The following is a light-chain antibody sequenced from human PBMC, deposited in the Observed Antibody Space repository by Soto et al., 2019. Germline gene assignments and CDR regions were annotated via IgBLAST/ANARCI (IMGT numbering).Light chain of an antibody. Sequence: EIVLTQSPATLSLSPGERATLSCRASQSVSSYLAWYQQKPGQAPRLLIYDASNRATGIPARFSGSGSGTDFTLTISGLEPEDFAVYYCQQRSNWPPWTCGQGTKVESK. V-gene: IGKV3-11*01. CDR1: QSVSSY. J-gene: IGKJ1*01. CDR2: DAS. CDR3: QQRSNWPPWT.